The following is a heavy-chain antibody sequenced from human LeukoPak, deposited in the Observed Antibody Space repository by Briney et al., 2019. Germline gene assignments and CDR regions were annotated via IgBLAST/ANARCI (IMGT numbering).Heavy chain of an antibody. CDR1: GLTFSTYW. CDR2: ISGSGDNT. Sequence: GGSLRLSCAVSGLTFSTYWMSWVRQAPGKGLEWVSVISGSGDNTYYADSVKGRFTISRDNSKNMLYLQMNSLRAEDTAVYYCAKWKYSNSGIDDYWGQGTLVTVSS. CDR3: AKWKYSNSGIDDY. D-gene: IGHD6-6*01. V-gene: IGHV3-23*01. J-gene: IGHJ4*02.